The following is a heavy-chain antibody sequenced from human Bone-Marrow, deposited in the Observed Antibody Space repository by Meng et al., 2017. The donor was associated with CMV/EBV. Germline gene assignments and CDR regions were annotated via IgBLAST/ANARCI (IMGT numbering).Heavy chain of an antibody. V-gene: IGHV4-59*01. D-gene: IGHD6-19*01. CDR2: IYYSGST. Sequence: SETLSLTCTVSGGSISSYYWSWIRQPPGKGLEWIGYIYYSGSTNYNPSLKSRVTISVDTSKNQFSLKLNSVTAADTAVYYWARMQWLAYYFDHWGQGTLVTVSS. J-gene: IGHJ4*02. CDR1: GGSISSYY. CDR3: ARMQWLAYYFDH.